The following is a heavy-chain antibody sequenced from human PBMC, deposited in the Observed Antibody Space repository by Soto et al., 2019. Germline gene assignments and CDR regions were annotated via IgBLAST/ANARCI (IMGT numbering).Heavy chain of an antibody. Sequence: EVQLVESGGGLVKPGGSLRLSCAASGFTFSSYSMNWVRQAPGKGLEWVSSISSSSSYIYYADSVKGRFTISRDNAKNSLYLQMNSLRAEDTAVYYCARVVDCSSTSCGGYFDYWGQGTLVTVSS. CDR2: ISSSSSYI. CDR3: ARVVDCSSTSCGGYFDY. J-gene: IGHJ4*02. D-gene: IGHD2-2*01. CDR1: GFTFSSYS. V-gene: IGHV3-21*01.